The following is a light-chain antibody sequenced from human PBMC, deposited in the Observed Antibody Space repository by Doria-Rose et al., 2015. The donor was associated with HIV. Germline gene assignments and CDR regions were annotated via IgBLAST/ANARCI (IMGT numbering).Light chain of an antibody. CDR3: QQSFSTPRT. V-gene: IGKV1-39*01. J-gene: IGKJ1*01. Sequence: DIQLTQSPSSLSASVGDRVTITCRASQNINRFLNWYQQIPGKVPKVLIYAASSLQCVVPSRFSGSGSGTDFTLTISSLQPEDFATYYCQQSFSTPRTFGQGTKVEIK. CDR1: QNINRF. CDR2: AAS.